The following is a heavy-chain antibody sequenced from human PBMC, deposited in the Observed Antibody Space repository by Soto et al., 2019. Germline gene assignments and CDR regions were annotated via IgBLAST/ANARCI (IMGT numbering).Heavy chain of an antibody. CDR1: GFTFGDYA. J-gene: IGHJ5*02. V-gene: IGHV3-49*04. CDR3: ARDLYSRSPAEFDP. CDR2: IRSKAYGGTT. Sequence: PGGSLRLSCTASGFTFGDYAMSWVRQAPGKGLEWVGSIRSKAYGGTTEYAASVKGRFTISRDDSKSIAYLQMNSLKTEDTAVYYCARDLYSRSPAEFDPWGQGTLVTVSS. D-gene: IGHD6-6*01.